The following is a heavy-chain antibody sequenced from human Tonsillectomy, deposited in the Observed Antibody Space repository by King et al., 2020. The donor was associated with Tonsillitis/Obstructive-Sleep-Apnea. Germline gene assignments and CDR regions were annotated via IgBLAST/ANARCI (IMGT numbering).Heavy chain of an antibody. V-gene: IGHV3-23*04. CDR3: AKELLSIYGFDY. D-gene: IGHD2-21*01. CDR2: LRGSGGST. Sequence: VQLVESGGGLVQPGGSLRLSCAASGFTFSSYAMNWVRQAPGKGLEWVSALRGSGGSTYSADSVKGRFTISRDNSKNTLYLQMNSLRAEDTAVYYCAKELLSIYGFDYWGQGTLVTVSS. CDR1: GFTFSSYA. J-gene: IGHJ4*02.